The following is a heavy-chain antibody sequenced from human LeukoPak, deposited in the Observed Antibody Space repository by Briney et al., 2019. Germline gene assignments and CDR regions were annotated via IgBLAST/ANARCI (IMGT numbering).Heavy chain of an antibody. J-gene: IGHJ4*02. Sequence: GGSLRLSCAASGFTFSSYSMNWVRQAPGKGLEWVSSISSSSSYIYYADSVKGRFTISRDNAKNSLYLQMNSLRAEDTAVYYCARDSPSTVTTLNIDYWGQGTLVTVSS. V-gene: IGHV3-21*01. CDR2: ISSSSSYI. CDR1: GFTFSSYS. D-gene: IGHD4-17*01. CDR3: ARDSPSTVTTLNIDY.